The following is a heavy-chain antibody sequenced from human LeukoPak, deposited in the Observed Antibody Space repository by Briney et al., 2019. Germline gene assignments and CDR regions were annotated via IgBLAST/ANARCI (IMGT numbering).Heavy chain of an antibody. CDR1: GFSVSSNY. CDR2: AYSGGST. D-gene: IGHD1-26*01. J-gene: IGHJ4*02. CDR3: ASHWELRY. V-gene: IGHV3-53*01. Sequence: GGSLRLSCAASGFSVSSNYMNWVRQAPGKGLEWVSVAYSGGSTYYADSVKGRFTISRDNSKNTLYLQMNNLRAEDTAVYYCASHWELRYWGQGTLVTVSS.